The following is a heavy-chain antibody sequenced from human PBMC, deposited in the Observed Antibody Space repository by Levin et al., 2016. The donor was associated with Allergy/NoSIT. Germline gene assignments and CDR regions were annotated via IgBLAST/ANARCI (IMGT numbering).Heavy chain of an antibody. Sequence: ASVKVSCKASGYIFTTYGITWMRQAPGQGLEWLGWISAYNGNIKYAQKFQGRVTLTIDTSANTAYMELRSLRSDDTAVYYCARDLAPGYDYDDYFDYWGQGTLVTVSS. V-gene: IGHV1-18*04. CDR3: ARDLAPGYDYDDYFDY. D-gene: IGHD3-22*01. J-gene: IGHJ4*02. CDR2: ISAYNGNI. CDR1: GYIFTTYG.